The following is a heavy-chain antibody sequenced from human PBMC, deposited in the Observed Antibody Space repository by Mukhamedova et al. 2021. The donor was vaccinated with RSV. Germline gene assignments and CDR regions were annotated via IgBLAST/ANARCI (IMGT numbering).Heavy chain of an antibody. CDR2: GSSVST. J-gene: IGHJ4*02. CDR3: AKGAYSIGRAVLTRTYYFDY. D-gene: IGHD2-8*01. Sequence: GSSVSTSYADSVKGRFTISRDNSKNTLYLQMNSLRAEDTAVYYCAKGAYSIGRAVLTRTYYFDYWGQGTLVTVSS. V-gene: IGHV3-23*01.